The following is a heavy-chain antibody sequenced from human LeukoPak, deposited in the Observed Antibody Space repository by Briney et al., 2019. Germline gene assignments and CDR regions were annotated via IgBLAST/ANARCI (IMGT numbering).Heavy chain of an antibody. CDR1: NFIFSNYW. CDR3: ARARGSGYCSGGSCYLVDYYYGIDV. Sequence: QPGGSLRLSCAASNFIFSNYWMHWVRQAPGKGLVWVSRINGDGTSTTYADSVKGRFTISRDNAKNTLYLQMNSLRAEDTAVYYCARARGSGYCSGGSCYLVDYYYGIDVWGQGTTVTVSS. V-gene: IGHV3-74*01. CDR2: INGDGTST. J-gene: IGHJ6*02. D-gene: IGHD2-15*01.